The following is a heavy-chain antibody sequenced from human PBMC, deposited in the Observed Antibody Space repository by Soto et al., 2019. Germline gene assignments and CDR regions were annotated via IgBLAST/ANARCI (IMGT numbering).Heavy chain of an antibody. CDR3: ATRGSSSWSNFQH. V-gene: IGHV3-30-3*01. CDR1: GFTFSSYA. Sequence: GGSLRLSCAASGFTFSSYAMHWVRQAPGKGLEWVAVISYDGSNKYYADSVKGRFTISRDNSKNTLYLQMNSLRAEDTAVYYCATRGSSSWSNFQHWGQGTLVTVSS. J-gene: IGHJ1*01. D-gene: IGHD6-6*01. CDR2: ISYDGSNK.